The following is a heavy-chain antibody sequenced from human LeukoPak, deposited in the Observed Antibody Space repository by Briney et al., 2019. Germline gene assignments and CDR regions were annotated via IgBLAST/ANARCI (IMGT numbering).Heavy chain of an antibody. CDR1: GVTVRTNY. V-gene: IGHV3-23*01. Sequence: GGSLRLSCAASGVTVRTNYMSWVRQAPGKGLEWVSDISGSGSSTNYADSVKGRFTISRDNSKNTLFLQMNSLRAEDTAVYYCANGPSFYYDSSGYYNYWGQGTLVTVSS. CDR3: ANGPSFYYDSSGYYNY. CDR2: ISGSGSST. J-gene: IGHJ4*02. D-gene: IGHD3-22*01.